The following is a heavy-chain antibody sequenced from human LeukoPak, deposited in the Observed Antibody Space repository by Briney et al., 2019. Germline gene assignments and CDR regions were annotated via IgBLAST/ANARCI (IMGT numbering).Heavy chain of an antibody. V-gene: IGHV3-49*04. CDR2: IRRKGYGGTT. CDR3: AREAEMTTIYYFDY. J-gene: IGHJ4*02. Sequence: GGSLRLSCTTSGFTFGDYAMSWVRQAPGKGLEWVGFIRRKGYGGTTEYAASVKGRFTISRDDSKSIAYLQMNTLKTEDTAVYYRAREAEMTTIYYFDYWGQGTLVTVSS. D-gene: IGHD5-24*01. CDR1: GFTFGDYA.